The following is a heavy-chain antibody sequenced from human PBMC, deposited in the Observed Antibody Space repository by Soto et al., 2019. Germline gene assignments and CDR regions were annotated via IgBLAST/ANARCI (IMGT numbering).Heavy chain of an antibody. CDR3: ARDYSSGWYGVYYYGMDV. CDR1: GGTFSSYA. D-gene: IGHD6-19*01. V-gene: IGHV1-69*01. J-gene: IGHJ6*02. Sequence: QVQLVQSGAEVKKPGSSVKVSCKASGGTFSSYAISWVRQAPGQGLEWMGGIIPIFGTANYAQKFQGRVTITADEYTSTAYMELSSLRSEDTAVYYCARDYSSGWYGVYYYGMDVWGQGTTVTVSS. CDR2: IIPIFGTA.